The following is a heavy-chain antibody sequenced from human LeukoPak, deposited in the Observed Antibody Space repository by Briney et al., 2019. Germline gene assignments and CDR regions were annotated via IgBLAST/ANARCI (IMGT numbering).Heavy chain of an antibody. CDR3: ARGDDSSGYYTD. J-gene: IGHJ4*02. CDR1: GYTFTGYY. D-gene: IGHD3-22*01. Sequence: ASVKVSCKASGYTFTGYYMHWVRQAPGQGLEWMGWINPNSGNTGYAQKFQGRVTMTRNTSISTAYMELSSLRSEDTAVYYCARGDDSSGYYTDWGQGTLVTVSS. CDR2: INPNSGNT. V-gene: IGHV1-8*02.